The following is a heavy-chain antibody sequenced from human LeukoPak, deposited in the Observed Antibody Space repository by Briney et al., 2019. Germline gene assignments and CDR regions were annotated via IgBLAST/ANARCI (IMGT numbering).Heavy chain of an antibody. J-gene: IGHJ4*02. D-gene: IGHD3-3*01. CDR1: GFTFSTYA. CDR2: VRGSGSDT. CDR3: AKTSRSNSAYDSPFDY. V-gene: IGHV3-23*01. Sequence: PGGSLRLSCAAPGFTFSTYAMSWVRQAPGMGLEWVLAVRGSGSDTYYADSVKGRFTISRDNSQNTLFLQMNSLRAEDTAIYYCAKTSRSNSAYDSPFDYWGQGTQVTVSS.